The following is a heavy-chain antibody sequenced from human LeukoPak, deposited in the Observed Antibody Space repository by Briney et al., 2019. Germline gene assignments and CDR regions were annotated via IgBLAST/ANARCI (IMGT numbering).Heavy chain of an antibody. J-gene: IGHJ1*01. V-gene: IGHV1-69*04. CDR3: ARGPSTTYCGGDCYSEYFQH. CDR2: IIPILGIA. CDR1: GSTFSSYA. Sequence: SVKVSCKASGSTFSSYAISWVRQAPGQGLEWMGRIIPILGIANYAQKFQGRVTITADKSTSTAYMELSSLRSEDTAVYYCARGPSTTYCGGDCYSEYFQHWGQGTLVTVSS. D-gene: IGHD2-21*02.